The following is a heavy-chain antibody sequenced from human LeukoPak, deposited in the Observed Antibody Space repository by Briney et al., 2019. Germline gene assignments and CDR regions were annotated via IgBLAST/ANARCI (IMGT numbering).Heavy chain of an antibody. CDR2: IRQDGSDK. J-gene: IGHJ6*03. D-gene: IGHD6-19*01. V-gene: IGHV3-7*04. CDR1: GFTFNSYW. CDR3: ARVQQWLNFYYYYYMDV. Sequence: GSLRLSCAASGFTFNSYWMTWVRQAPGKGLEWVANIRQDGSDKYYLGSVKGRFTISRDSAKNSLYLQMNSLTAEDTAVYYCARVQQWLNFYYYYYMDVWGKGTTVTVSS.